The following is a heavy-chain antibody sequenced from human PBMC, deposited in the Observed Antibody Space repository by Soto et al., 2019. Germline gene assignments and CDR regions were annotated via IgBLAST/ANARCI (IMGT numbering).Heavy chain of an antibody. V-gene: IGHV3-9*01. CDR2: ISWNSGSI. CDR1: GFTFDDYA. Sequence: EVQLVESGGGLVQPGRSLRLSCSASGFTFDDYAMHWVRQAPGKGLEWVSGISWNSGSIGYADAVKGRFTISRDNAKYSLYLQMNGLRADDTALYYCANDMEGGGGWYSFFDYWGQGILVTVSS. D-gene: IGHD6-19*01. CDR3: ANDMEGGGGWYSFFDY. J-gene: IGHJ4*02.